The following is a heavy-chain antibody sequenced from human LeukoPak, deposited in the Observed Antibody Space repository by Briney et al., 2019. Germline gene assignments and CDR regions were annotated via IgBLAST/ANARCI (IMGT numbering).Heavy chain of an antibody. D-gene: IGHD2-2*01. Sequence: GGSLRLSCAASGFSFNDAWMTWVRQAPGKGLEWVSAISGSGGSTYYADSVKGRFTISRDNAKNSLYLQMNSLRAEDTAVYYCARVADDIVVAFHMDVWGKGTTVTVSS. V-gene: IGHV3-23*01. CDR2: ISGSGGST. CDR3: ARVADDIVVAFHMDV. J-gene: IGHJ6*03. CDR1: GFSFNDAW.